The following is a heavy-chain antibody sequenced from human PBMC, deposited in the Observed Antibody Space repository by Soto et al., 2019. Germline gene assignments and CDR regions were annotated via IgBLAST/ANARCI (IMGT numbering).Heavy chain of an antibody. J-gene: IGHJ6*03. Sequence: YWIGWIRQPPGKGLEWIGEINHSGSTNYNPSLKSRVTISIDTSKNQFSLKLSSVTAADTAVYYCASAYYYYYMDVWGKGTTVTVSS. CDR2: INHSGST. CDR3: ASAYYYYYMDV. V-gene: IGHV4-34*01. CDR1: Y.